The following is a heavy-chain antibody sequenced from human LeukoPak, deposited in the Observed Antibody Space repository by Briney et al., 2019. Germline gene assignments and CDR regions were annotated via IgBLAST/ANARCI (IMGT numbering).Heavy chain of an antibody. V-gene: IGHV1-18*01. D-gene: IGHD3-9*01. Sequence: ASVTVSCTASGYTFTIYGISWVRQAPGQGLEWMGWISAYNGNTNYAQKLQGRVTMTTDTSTSTAYMELRSLRSDDTAVYYCARAPGILTGYPPRRRGGWFDPWGQGTLVTVSS. CDR2: ISAYNGNT. CDR3: ARAPGILTGYPPRRRGGWFDP. J-gene: IGHJ5*02. CDR1: GYTFTIYG.